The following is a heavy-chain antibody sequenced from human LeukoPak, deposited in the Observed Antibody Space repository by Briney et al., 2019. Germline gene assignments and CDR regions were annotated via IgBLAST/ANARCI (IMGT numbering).Heavy chain of an antibody. V-gene: IGHV3-15*01. CDR2: IKSTTDGGTT. Sequence: GGSLRLSCAASGFTFSNAWMNWVRQAPGKGLEWVGRIKSTTDGGTTDYAAPVKGRFTISREDSESTLFLQMNSLKIEDTAVYYCTTSSYISGLHYYYYYCMDVWGKGTTVTVSS. CDR1: GFTFSNAW. D-gene: IGHD6-19*01. CDR3: TTSSYISGLHYYYYYCMDV. J-gene: IGHJ6*03.